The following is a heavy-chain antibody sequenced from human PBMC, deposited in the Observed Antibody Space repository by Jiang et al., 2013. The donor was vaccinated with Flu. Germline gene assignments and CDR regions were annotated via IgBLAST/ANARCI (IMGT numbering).Heavy chain of an antibody. J-gene: IGHJ4*02. D-gene: IGHD3-10*01. Sequence: VQLLESGGGLVQPGRSLRLSCAASGFTFDDYAMHWVRQAPGKGLEWVSGISWNSDNINYADSVKGRFTISRDNAKNSPYLQMNSLRAEDTAVYYCAKDLLVRGVIDWGQGTLVTVSS. CDR3: AKDLLVRGVID. V-gene: IGHV3-9*01. CDR1: GFTFDDYA. CDR2: ISWNSDNI.